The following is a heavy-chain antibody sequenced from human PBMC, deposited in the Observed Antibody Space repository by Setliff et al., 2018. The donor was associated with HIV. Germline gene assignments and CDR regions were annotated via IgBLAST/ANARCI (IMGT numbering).Heavy chain of an antibody. CDR1: GFTYSSHW. Sequence: PGGSLRLSCAASGFTYSSHWMSWVRQAPGKGLEWVANTKEDGRDKYYVDSVKGRFTISRDNAKDSLYLQMNSLRAGDTDVYFCAREGDYDSSDYYWYFDIWGRGTLVTVSS. CDR2: TKEDGRDK. J-gene: IGHJ2*01. D-gene: IGHD3-22*01. CDR3: AREGDYDSSDYYWYFDI. V-gene: IGHV3-7*03.